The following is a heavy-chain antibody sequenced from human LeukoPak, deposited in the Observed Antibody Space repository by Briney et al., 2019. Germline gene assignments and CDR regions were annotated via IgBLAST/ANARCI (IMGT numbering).Heavy chain of an antibody. CDR1: SGSISTSNYY. J-gene: IGHJ4*02. Sequence: SETLSLTCTVSSGSISTSNYYWGWVRQPPGKALEWIGNIFYSGSAYYSPSLKSRVTISLDTSRNQFSLKLNSLTAADTAVYYCARATWNGYMFDYWGQGSLVTVTS. CDR3: ARATWNGYMFDY. CDR2: IFYSGSA. D-gene: IGHD5-24*01. V-gene: IGHV4-39*07.